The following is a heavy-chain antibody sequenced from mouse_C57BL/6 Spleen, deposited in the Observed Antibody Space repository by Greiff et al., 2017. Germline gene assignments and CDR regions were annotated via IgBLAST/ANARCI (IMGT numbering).Heavy chain of an antibody. CDR3: ATAVTTGDWYFDV. Sequence: QVQLQQSGAELAKPGASVKLSCKASGYTFTSYWMHWVKQRPGQGLEWIGYITPSSGYTKYNQKFKDKATLTADKSSSTAYMQLSSLTYEDSAVYYWATAVTTGDWYFDVWGTGTTVTVSS. D-gene: IGHD2-2*01. CDR1: GYTFTSYW. V-gene: IGHV1-7*01. CDR2: ITPSSGYT. J-gene: IGHJ1*03.